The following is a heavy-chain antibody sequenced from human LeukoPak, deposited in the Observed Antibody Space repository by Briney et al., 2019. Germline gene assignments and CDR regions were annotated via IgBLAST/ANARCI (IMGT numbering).Heavy chain of an antibody. Sequence: GATVQISCQASGYTFTDYYMHWVQQAPGKGLEWMGRVDPEDGETIYAEKFQGRVTITADTSTDTAYMELSSLRSEDTAVYYCATVGAVAGFDYWGQGTLVTVSS. CDR2: VDPEDGET. D-gene: IGHD6-19*01. V-gene: IGHV1-69-2*01. CDR1: GYTFTDYY. CDR3: ATVGAVAGFDY. J-gene: IGHJ4*02.